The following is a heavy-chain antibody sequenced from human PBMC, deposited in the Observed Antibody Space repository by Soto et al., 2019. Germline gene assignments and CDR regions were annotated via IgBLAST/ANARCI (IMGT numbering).Heavy chain of an antibody. CDR3: TSDRYPRFYHGSGSYPYY. V-gene: IGHV3-7*03. D-gene: IGHD3-10*01. J-gene: IGHJ4*02. CDR1: GFTFSSFW. CDR2: IKTDGSET. Sequence: PGGSLRLSCAASGFTFSSFWMSWVRQAQGKGREWVANIKTDGSETHYVDSVKGRFTISRDNPKTSLFLQMNSLRVEDTAVYFCTSDRYPRFYHGSGSYPYYWGQGTPVTVSS.